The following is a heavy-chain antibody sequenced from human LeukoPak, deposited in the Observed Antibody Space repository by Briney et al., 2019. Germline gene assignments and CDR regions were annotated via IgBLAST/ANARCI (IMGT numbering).Heavy chain of an antibody. CDR2: ISAYSGYT. Sequence: ASVKVSCKASGYTFTNYGISWVRQAPGQGHEWMGWISAYSGYTHYAQKIQGRVTVTTEASTSTAYMELGSLTSYDTAVYYCTRGAVSTTTAGGIDYWGQGTLVTVSS. D-gene: IGHD5/OR15-5a*01. V-gene: IGHV1-18*01. CDR1: GYTFTNYG. CDR3: TRGAVSTTTAGGIDY. J-gene: IGHJ4*02.